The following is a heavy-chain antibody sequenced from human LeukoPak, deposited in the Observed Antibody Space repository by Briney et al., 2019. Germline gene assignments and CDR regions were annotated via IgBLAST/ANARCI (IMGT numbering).Heavy chain of an antibody. CDR3: TGNYYGSGSYADFDY. V-gene: IGHV3-73*01. CDR1: GFTFSGSA. Sequence: GGSLRLSCAASGFTFSGSALHWVRQASGKGLEWVGRIRSTANGYATAYAASVKGRFTISRDDSKNTAYLQMDSLKTEDTAVYYCTGNYYGSGSYADFDYWGQGILVTVSS. J-gene: IGHJ4*02. D-gene: IGHD3-10*01. CDR2: IRSTANGYAT.